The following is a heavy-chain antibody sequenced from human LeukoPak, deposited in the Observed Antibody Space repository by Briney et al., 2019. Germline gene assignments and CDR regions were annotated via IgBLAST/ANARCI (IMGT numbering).Heavy chain of an antibody. J-gene: IGHJ4*02. V-gene: IGHV3-53*04. CDR2: IYGGGAM. CDR3: ARVGVGTVAGNYFDD. CDR1: GFTFSSYG. D-gene: IGHD6-19*01. Sequence: GGSLRLSCAASGFTFSSYGMHWVRQAPGKGLEWVSLIYGGGAMFYSDSVKGRFTISRHNSENTLFLQMNNLRAEDTAVYYCARVGVGTVAGNYFDDWGQGTLVTVSS.